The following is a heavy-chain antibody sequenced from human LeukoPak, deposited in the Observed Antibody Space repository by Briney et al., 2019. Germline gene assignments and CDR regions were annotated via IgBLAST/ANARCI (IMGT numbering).Heavy chain of an antibody. D-gene: IGHD3-9*01. J-gene: IGHJ4*02. CDR1: GYTLPELS. CDR2: FDPEDGET. Sequence: ASVKVSCKVSGYTLPELSMHWVRQAPGNGLEWMGGFDPEDGETIYAQKFQGRVTMTEDTSTDTAYMELSSLRSEDTAVYYCAADGLRYPDPYYFDYWGQGTLVTVSS. CDR3: AADGLRYPDPYYFDY. V-gene: IGHV1-24*01.